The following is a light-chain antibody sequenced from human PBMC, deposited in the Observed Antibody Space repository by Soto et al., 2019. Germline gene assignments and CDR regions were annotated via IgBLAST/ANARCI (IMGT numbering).Light chain of an antibody. Sequence: EIVLTQSPGTLSLSPGERATLSCRASQSVSSNYLAWYQQKPSQAPRLLIYGASTRATGIPDRFSGSGSGTDFTLTISRLEPEDFAVYYCQQYGNSPPITFGGGTKVDIK. CDR2: GAS. CDR1: QSVSSNY. J-gene: IGKJ4*01. V-gene: IGKV3-20*01. CDR3: QQYGNSPPIT.